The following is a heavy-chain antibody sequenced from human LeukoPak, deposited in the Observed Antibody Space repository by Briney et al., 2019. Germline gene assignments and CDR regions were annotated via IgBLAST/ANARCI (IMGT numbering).Heavy chain of an antibody. CDR3: AKFHPRGSKECFDY. Sequence: GRSLRLSCAASGFTFTNYPMHWVRQAPGKGLEWVAVLWSDGVKTDYADSVKGRFTISRDNSKNTLYLQMTSLSAEDTAVYYCAKFHPRGSKECFDYWGQGTLVTVSS. J-gene: IGHJ4*02. D-gene: IGHD1-26*01. CDR1: GFTFTNYP. CDR2: LWSDGVKT. V-gene: IGHV3-33*06.